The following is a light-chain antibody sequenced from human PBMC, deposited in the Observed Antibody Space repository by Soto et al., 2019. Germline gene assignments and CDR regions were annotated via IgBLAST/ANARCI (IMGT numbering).Light chain of an antibody. V-gene: IGLV6-57*01. Sequence: NFMLTQPHSVSESPGKTVIISCTRSSGSIASNYVQWYQQRPGSSPTTVIYEDNQRPSGFPDRFSGSIDSSTNSASLTISGLETEDEADYFCQSYDATNQVFGGGTKRTVL. CDR2: EDN. J-gene: IGLJ3*02. CDR1: SGSIASNY. CDR3: QSYDATNQV.